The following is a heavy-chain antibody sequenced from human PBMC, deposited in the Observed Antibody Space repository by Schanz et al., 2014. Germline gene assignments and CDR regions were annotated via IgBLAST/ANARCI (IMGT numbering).Heavy chain of an antibody. Sequence: EVRLVESGGGLVQPGGSLRLSCVASGFNFYTSAMTWVRQAPGKGLEWVSSISSGGRNISYADSVKGRFTISRDNSKNTVYLQMNSLRGEDTGMYYCARGDPVAGLDYWGRGTLVTVAS. J-gene: IGHJ4*02. CDR2: ISSGGRNI. CDR1: GFNFYTSA. V-gene: IGHV3-23*04. CDR3: ARGDPVAGLDY.